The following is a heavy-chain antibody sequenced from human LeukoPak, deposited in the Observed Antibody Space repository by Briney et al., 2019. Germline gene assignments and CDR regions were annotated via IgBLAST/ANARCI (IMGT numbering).Heavy chain of an antibody. CDR1: GGSISSYY. Sequence: SETLSLTCTVSGGSISSYYWSWIRQPAGKGLEWIGRIYTSGSTNYNPSLKSRVTMSVDTSKNQFSLKLSSVIAADTAVYYCARQKGIAAAGYYFDYWGQGTLVIVSS. J-gene: IGHJ4*02. D-gene: IGHD6-13*01. V-gene: IGHV4-4*07. CDR2: IYTSGST. CDR3: ARQKGIAAAGYYFDY.